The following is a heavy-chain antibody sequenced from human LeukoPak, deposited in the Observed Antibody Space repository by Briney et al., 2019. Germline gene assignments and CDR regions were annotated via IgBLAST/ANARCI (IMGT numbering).Heavy chain of an antibody. CDR1: GYTFTSYD. J-gene: IGHJ6*02. CDR3: ASLYSSSSGYYYYYGMDV. D-gene: IGHD6-6*01. Sequence: ASVTVSCTASGYTFTSYDINWVRQATGQGLEWMGWMNPNSGNTGYAQKFQGRVTMTRNTSISTAYMELSSMRSEDTAVYYCASLYSSSSGYYYYYGMDVWGQGTTVTVSS. V-gene: IGHV1-8*01. CDR2: MNPNSGNT.